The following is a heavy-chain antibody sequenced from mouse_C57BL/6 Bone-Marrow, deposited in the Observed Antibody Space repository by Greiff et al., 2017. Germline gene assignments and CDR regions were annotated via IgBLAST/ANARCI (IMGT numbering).Heavy chain of an antibody. Sequence: EVKLMESGGGLVQSGRSLRLSCATSGFTFSDFYMEWVRQAPGKGLEWIAASRNKANDYTTEYSASVKGRFIVSRDTSQSILYLQMNALRAEDTAIYYCARDVDGSRFAYWGQGTLVTVSA. V-gene: IGHV7-1*01. D-gene: IGHD2-3*01. CDR3: ARDVDGSRFAY. CDR2: SRNKANDYTT. CDR1: GFTFSDFY. J-gene: IGHJ3*01.